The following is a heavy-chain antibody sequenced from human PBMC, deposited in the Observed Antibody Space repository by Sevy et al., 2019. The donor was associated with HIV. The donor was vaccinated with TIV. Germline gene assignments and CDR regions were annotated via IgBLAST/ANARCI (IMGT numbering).Heavy chain of an antibody. CDR2: IYYSGMT. Sequence: SETLSLTCTVSGGSISSVDYYWSWLRQPPGKGLEWIGYIYYSGMTYYNPSLRSRVTISIDTSKNQFSLRLSSVTAADTAVYYCARSKNEYSNSLDFDYWGQGTLVTVSS. CDR1: GGSISSVDYY. J-gene: IGHJ4*02. CDR3: ARSKNEYSNSLDFDY. D-gene: IGHD4-4*01. V-gene: IGHV4-30-4*01.